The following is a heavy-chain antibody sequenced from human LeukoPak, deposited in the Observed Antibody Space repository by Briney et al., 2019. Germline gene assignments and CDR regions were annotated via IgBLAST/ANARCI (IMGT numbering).Heavy chain of an antibody. CDR1: GFTFSAYW. Sequence: GGSLRLSCAASGFTFSAYWMSWVRQGPGKGLDWVASINPDGSGTRYVDSVWGRFTISRDNAQDSLYLYMNSLSAEDTAVYYCVRVFGGVTTFDYWGQGTLVTVSS. V-gene: IGHV3-7*01. D-gene: IGHD4-17*01. CDR3: VRVFGGVTTFDY. CDR2: INPDGSGT. J-gene: IGHJ4*02.